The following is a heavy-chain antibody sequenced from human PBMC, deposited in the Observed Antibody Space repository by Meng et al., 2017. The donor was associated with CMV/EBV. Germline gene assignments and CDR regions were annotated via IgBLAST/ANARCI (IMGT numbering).Heavy chain of an antibody. CDR1: GFTFISYS. Sequence: SGFTFISYSMNWVRQAPGKGLEWVSSISSSSSYIYYAGSVKGRFTISRDNAKNSLYLQMNSLRAEDTAVYYCASSWSFIDLRSSNDYWGQGTLVTVSS. CDR2: ISSSSSYI. D-gene: IGHD3-10*01. V-gene: IGHV3-21*01. J-gene: IGHJ4*02. CDR3: ASSWSFIDLRSSNDY.